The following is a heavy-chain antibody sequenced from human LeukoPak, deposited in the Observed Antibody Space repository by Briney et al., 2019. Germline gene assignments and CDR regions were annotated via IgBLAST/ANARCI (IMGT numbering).Heavy chain of an antibody. CDR3: ARILDHYDFPNNLFDP. CDR1: GFTFSNYG. J-gene: IGHJ5*02. CDR2: ISSSGGIT. D-gene: IGHD3-22*01. V-gene: IGHV3-23*01. Sequence: GSLRLSCAASGFTFSNYGMTWIRQAPGKGLEWVSAISSSGGITYYADSVKGRFTISRDNSKNTLYLQMNSLRGEDTAVYYCARILDHYDFPNNLFDPWGQGTLVTVSS.